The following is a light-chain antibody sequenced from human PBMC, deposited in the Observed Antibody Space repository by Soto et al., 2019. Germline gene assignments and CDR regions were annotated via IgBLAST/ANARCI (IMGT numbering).Light chain of an antibody. CDR2: EGN. CDR1: SGDIGTYNL. Sequence: QSVLTQPASVSGSPGQSITISCTGTSGDIGTYNLVSWYQQHPGRAPKLIIFEGNKRPSGVSNRFSASKSGNTASLAVSGLLAEDEADYHCCSYAGRSTVICGGGTKLTVL. J-gene: IGLJ2*01. V-gene: IGLV2-23*01. CDR3: CSYAGRSTVI.